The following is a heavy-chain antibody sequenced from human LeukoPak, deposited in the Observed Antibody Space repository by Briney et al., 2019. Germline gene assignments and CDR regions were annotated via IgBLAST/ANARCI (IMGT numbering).Heavy chain of an antibody. CDR3: AKGLSGYSYDPIDY. Sequence: GGSLRLSCAASGFSFSTYAMSWVRQAPGKGLEWVSAISSSGGSTYYADSVKGRFTISRDNSKNTLYLQMNSLRAEDTAVYYCAKGLSGYSYDPIDYWGQGTLVTVSS. CDR2: ISSSGGST. V-gene: IGHV3-23*01. D-gene: IGHD5-18*01. J-gene: IGHJ4*02. CDR1: GFSFSTYA.